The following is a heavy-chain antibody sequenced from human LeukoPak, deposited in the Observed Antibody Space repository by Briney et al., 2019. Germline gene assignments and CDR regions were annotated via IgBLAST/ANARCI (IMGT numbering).Heavy chain of an antibody. D-gene: IGHD4-17*01. CDR2: ISGSGGST. CDR1: EFTFSSYA. CDR3: AKAALPYDYGDYCDY. V-gene: IGHV3-23*01. J-gene: IGHJ4*02. Sequence: GGSLRLSCAASEFTFSSYAMSWVRQAPGKGLEWVSAISGSGGSTYYADSVKGRFTISRDNSKNTLYLQMNSLRAEDTAVYYCAKAALPYDYGDYCDYWGQGTLVTVSS.